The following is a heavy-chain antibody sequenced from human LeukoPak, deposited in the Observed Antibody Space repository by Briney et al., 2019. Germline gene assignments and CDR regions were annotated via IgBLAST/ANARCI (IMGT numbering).Heavy chain of an antibody. D-gene: IGHD4-11*01. CDR1: GGSFSGYY. Sequence: PSETLSLTCAVYGGSFSGYYWSWIRQPPGKGLEWIGEINHSGSTNYNPSLKSRVTISVDTSKNQFSLKLSSVTAADTAVYYCARAVTPLSCDYWGQGILVTVSS. CDR3: ARAVTPLSCDY. J-gene: IGHJ4*02. V-gene: IGHV4-34*01. CDR2: INHSGST.